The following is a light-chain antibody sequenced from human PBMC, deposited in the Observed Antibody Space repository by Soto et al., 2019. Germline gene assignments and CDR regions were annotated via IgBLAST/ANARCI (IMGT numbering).Light chain of an antibody. J-gene: IGLJ1*01. V-gene: IGLV2-14*01. CDR3: SSYTSSSTPYYV. CDR1: SSDVGGYNY. CDR2: DVS. Sequence: QSVLTQPASVSGSPGQSITISCAGTSSDVGGYNYFSWYQQHPGKAPKLMIYDVSYRPSGVSNLFSGSKSGDTASLTISGLQAEDEADYYCSSYTSSSTPYYVFGTGTKVTVL.